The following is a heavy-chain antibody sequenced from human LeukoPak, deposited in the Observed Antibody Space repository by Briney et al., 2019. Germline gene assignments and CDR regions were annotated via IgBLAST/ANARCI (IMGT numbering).Heavy chain of an antibody. D-gene: IGHD5-18*01. Sequence: SETLSLTCAVYGGSLSGYYWSWIRQPPGKGLEWIGEINHSGSTNYNPSLKSRVTISVDTSKNQFSLKLSTVTAADTAVYYCARGYSYGSKGYYFDYWGQGTLVTVSS. V-gene: IGHV4-34*01. CDR2: INHSGST. J-gene: IGHJ4*02. CDR1: GGSLSGYY. CDR3: ARGYSYGSKGYYFDY.